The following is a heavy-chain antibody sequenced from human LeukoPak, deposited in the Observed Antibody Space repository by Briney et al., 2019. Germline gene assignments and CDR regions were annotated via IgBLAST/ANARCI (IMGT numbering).Heavy chain of an antibody. J-gene: IGHJ4*02. CDR2: INPNSGGT. V-gene: IGHV1-2*06. CDR1: GYTFTGYY. D-gene: IGHD1-26*01. CDR3: AIVSGSYYNFDY. Sequence: ASVKVSCKASGYTFTGYYMHWVRQAPGQGLEWMGRINPNSGGTNYAQKFQGRVTMTRDTSISTAYMELSRLRPDDTAVYYCAIVSGSYYNFDYWGQGTLVTVSS.